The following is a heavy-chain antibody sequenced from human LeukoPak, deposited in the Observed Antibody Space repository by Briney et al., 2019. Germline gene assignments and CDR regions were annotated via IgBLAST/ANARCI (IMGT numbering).Heavy chain of an antibody. CDR1: GFTFSTYS. V-gene: IGHV3-48*02. Sequence: GGSLRLSCTASGFTFSTYSMNWVRQAPGRGLEWVSYISGSSSSSDGGAIQYADSVKGRFTISRDNDKNSLYLQMNSLRDEDTAVYYCATIVSDSSGWYHFDHWGQGALVTVSS. J-gene: IGHJ4*02. CDR2: ISGSSSSSDGGAI. CDR3: ATIVSDSSGWYHFDH. D-gene: IGHD6-19*01.